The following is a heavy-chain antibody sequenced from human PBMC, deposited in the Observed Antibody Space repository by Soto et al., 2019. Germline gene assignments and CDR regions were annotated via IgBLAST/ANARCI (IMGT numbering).Heavy chain of an antibody. CDR3: ARDYYDFWSGYSLYYYYYGMDV. CDR2: ISAYNGNT. D-gene: IGHD3-3*01. J-gene: IGHJ6*02. Sequence: ASVKVSCKASGYTFTSYGISWVRQAPGQGLEWMGWISAYNGNTNYAQKLQGRVTMTTDTSTSTAYMELRSPRSDDTAVYYCARDYYDFWSGYSLYYYYYGMDVWGQGTTVTVSS. V-gene: IGHV1-18*01. CDR1: GYTFTSYG.